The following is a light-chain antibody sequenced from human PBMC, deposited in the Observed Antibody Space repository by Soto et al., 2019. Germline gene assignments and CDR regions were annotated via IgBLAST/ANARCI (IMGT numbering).Light chain of an antibody. J-gene: IGKJ1*01. CDR1: QSISSW. Sequence: DIQMTQSTSTLSASVGDRVTITCRASQSISSWLAWYQQKPGKAPKLLIYDASSLDSGVPSRFSGSGSGTEVTITSSNLQPDAFATYYCQQYNSYPWPFGQGTKVEVK. V-gene: IGKV1-5*01. CDR2: DAS. CDR3: QQYNSYPWP.